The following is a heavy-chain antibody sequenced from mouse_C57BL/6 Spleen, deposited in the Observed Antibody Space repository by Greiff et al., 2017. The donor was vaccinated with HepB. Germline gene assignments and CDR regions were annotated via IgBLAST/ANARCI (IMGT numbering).Heavy chain of an antibody. J-gene: IGHJ2*01. CDR1: GYTFTDYN. D-gene: IGHD1-1*01. V-gene: IGHV1-18*01. Sequence: EVQLQQSGPELVKPGASVKIPCKASGYTFTDYNMDWVKQSHGKSLEWIGDINPNNGGTIYNQKFKGKATLTVDKSSNTAYMEIRSLTSEDTAVYYCARMHYYGSGHFDYWGQGTTLTVSS. CDR2: INPNNGGT. CDR3: ARMHYYGSGHFDY.